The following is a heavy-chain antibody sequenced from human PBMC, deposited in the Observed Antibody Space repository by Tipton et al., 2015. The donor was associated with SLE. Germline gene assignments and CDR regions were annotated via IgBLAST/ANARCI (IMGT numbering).Heavy chain of an antibody. CDR1: GGSISPFY. CDR3: ARVLDVLDH. CDR2: IYYSGYT. D-gene: IGHD1-1*01. Sequence: TLSLTCTVSGGSISPFYWSWVRQPPGKGLEWIGYIYYSGYTNYNPSLKSRVAMSVDTSKNQFSLKLTSVTAADTAVYYCARVLDVLDHWGQGTLVTVSS. V-gene: IGHV4-59*08. J-gene: IGHJ4*02.